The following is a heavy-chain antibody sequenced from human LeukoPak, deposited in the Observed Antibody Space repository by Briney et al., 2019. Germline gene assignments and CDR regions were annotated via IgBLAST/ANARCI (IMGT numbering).Heavy chain of an antibody. D-gene: IGHD2-2*01. CDR2: ISGSGGSI. CDR3: AKTIVVVPAASSWYFDL. CDR1: GFTFSSYA. V-gene: IGHV3-23*01. Sequence: GGSLRLSCAASGFTFSSYAMSWVRQAPGKGLEWVSAISGSGGSIYYADSVKGRFTISRDNSKNTLYLQMNSLRAEDTAVYYCAKTIVVVPAASSWYFDLWGCGTLVTVS. J-gene: IGHJ2*01.